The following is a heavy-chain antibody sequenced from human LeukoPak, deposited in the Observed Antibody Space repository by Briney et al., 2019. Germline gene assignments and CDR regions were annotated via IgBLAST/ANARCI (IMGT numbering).Heavy chain of an antibody. CDR1: GGSLSSYY. D-gene: IGHD3-22*01. V-gene: IGHV4-59*08. CDR2: IYYSGST. CDR3: ARHRSPFYDSSGLDY. J-gene: IGHJ4*02. Sequence: SETLSLTCTVSGGSLSSYYWSWIRQPPGKGLEWIGYIYYSGSTNYNPSLKSRVTISVDTSKNQFSLKLSPVTAADTAVYYCARHRSPFYDSSGLDYWGQGTLATVSS.